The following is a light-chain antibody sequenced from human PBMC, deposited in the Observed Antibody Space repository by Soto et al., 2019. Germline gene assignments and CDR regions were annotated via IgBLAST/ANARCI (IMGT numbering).Light chain of an antibody. CDR2: PAF. V-gene: IGKV1-39*01. CDR3: QQGSTTPIT. Sequence: DIQMTQSPSSLSASIGARVPITCRARQNIGSFLNWYQQQPGEAPRLLVYPAFRIQSGVPSRFNASGSGTDFPLSISSLQPEDFSTYYCQQGSTTPITFGLGTRLEIK. J-gene: IGKJ5*01. CDR1: QNIGSF.